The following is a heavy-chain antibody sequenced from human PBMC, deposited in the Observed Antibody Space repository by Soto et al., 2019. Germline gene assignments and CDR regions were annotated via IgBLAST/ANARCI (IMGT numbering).Heavy chain of an antibody. Sequence: NPSETLSLTCTVSGGSISSYYWSWIRQPPGKGLEWIGYIYYSGSTNYNPSLKSRVTISVDTSKNQFSLKLSSVTAADTAVYYCAGRGGITMVRGVPYYYYGMDVWGQGTTVTVSS. CDR1: GGSISSYY. V-gene: IGHV4-59*01. J-gene: IGHJ6*02. CDR2: IYYSGST. D-gene: IGHD3-10*01. CDR3: AGRGGITMVRGVPYYYYGMDV.